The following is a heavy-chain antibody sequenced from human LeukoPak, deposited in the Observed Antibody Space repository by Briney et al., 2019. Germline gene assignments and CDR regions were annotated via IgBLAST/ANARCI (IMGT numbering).Heavy chain of an antibody. D-gene: IGHD2-15*01. V-gene: IGHV5-10-1*01. Sequence: GESLRISCKGSGYIFSTYWISWVRQMPGKGLEWMGTIDLSDSYAKYSPSFQGHVTISADKSVNTAYLQWPSLKASDTAMYYCASADPRNCSGGNCYEWYFDLWGRGTLVTVSS. CDR3: ASADPRNCSGGNCYEWYFDL. J-gene: IGHJ2*01. CDR2: IDLSDSYA. CDR1: GYIFSTYW.